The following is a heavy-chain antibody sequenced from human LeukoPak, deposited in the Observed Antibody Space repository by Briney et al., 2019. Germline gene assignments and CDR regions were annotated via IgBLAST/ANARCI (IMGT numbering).Heavy chain of an antibody. CDR2: INPSGGST. CDR3: ARFAVHRRITVAGQFGLDY. Sequence: GASAKVSCKASGYTFTSYGISWVRQAPGQGLEWMGIINPSGGSTNYAQKFQGRVTMTRDTSTSTVYMELSSLRSEDTAVYYCARFAVHRRITVAGQFGLDYWGQGTLVSLSS. V-gene: IGHV1-46*01. J-gene: IGHJ4*02. CDR1: GYTFTSYG. D-gene: IGHD6-19*01.